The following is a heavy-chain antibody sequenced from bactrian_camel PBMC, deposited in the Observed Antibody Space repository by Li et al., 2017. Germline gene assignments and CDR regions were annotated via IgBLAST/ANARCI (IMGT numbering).Heavy chain of an antibody. CDR2: ISEGGST. V-gene: IGHV3S31*01. J-gene: IGHJ4*01. CDR1: GRVFSIYS. Sequence: DVQLVESGGGLVQPGGSLKLSCAASGRVFSIYSMTWVRQAPGKGLEWVSTISEGGSTYYADSMKGRLTISRDNAKNTLYLQLNSLKPEDTAMYYCAATNPGRPCSIRNYDYNYWGQGTQVTVS. CDR3: AATNPGRPCSIRNYDYNY. D-gene: IGHD3*01.